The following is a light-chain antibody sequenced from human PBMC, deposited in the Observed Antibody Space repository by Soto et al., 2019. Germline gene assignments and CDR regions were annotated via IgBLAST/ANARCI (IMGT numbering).Light chain of an antibody. J-gene: IGKJ1*01. CDR1: QSISNY. V-gene: IGKV1-39*01. CDR3: QQSYSTPWT. Sequence: DIQMTQSPSTLSASVGDRVTITCRASQSISNYINWYQHKPGKAPKLLIYAASSLQSGVPSRFSGSGSGTDFTLTISSLQPEDFATYYCQQSYSTPWTFGQRTKVDIK. CDR2: AAS.